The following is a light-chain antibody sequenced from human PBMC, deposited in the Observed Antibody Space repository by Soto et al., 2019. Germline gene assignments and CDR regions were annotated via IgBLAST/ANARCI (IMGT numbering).Light chain of an antibody. CDR2: DAS. CDR1: QTVSSSY. J-gene: IGKJ3*01. Sequence: EIVLTQFPGTLSLSPGERATLSCRASQTVSSSYLAWYQQKPGQAPRLLIYDASSRAAGIPDRFSGSGSGTDFTLTISRLEPEDFAVYYCQQYNNSPRGVTFGPGTKVDIK. V-gene: IGKV3-20*01. CDR3: QQYNNSPRGVT.